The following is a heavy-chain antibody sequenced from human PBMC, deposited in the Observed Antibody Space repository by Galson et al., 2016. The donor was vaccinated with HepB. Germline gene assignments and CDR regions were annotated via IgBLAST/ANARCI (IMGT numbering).Heavy chain of an antibody. J-gene: IGHJ4*02. D-gene: IGHD5-24*01. Sequence: LRLSCAASGFSFSDHYMDWVRQAPGKGLEWIARSRHRRLSYSTQYDASVRGRFSVSRDASKDSLYLQMNSLRTDDTAVYFCVRVRGATDGWNPYDYWGQGTLVTVSA. CDR1: GFSFSDHY. CDR3: VRVRGATDGWNPYDY. V-gene: IGHV3-72*01. CDR2: SRHRRLSYST.